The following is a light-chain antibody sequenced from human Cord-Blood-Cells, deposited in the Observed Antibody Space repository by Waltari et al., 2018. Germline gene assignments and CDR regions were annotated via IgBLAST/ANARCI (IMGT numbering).Light chain of an antibody. J-gene: IGKJ1*01. CDR1: QGIRNY. CDR2: AAS. Sequence: DIQMTQSPSSLSASVGDRVTTSCRASQGIRNYLAWYQQKPGKVPKLLIYAASTLQSGVPSRFSGSGAGADFTLTISSLQPEDVATYYWQKYNSAPWTFGQGTKVEIK. V-gene: IGKV1-27*01. CDR3: QKYNSAPWT.